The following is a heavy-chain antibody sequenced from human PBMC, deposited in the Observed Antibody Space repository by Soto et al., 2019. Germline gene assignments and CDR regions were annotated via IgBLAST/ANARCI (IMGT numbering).Heavy chain of an antibody. J-gene: IGHJ4*02. CDR2: INSEGGST. CDR1: GFTFSSYW. V-gene: IGHV3-74*01. D-gene: IGHD3-22*01. Sequence: EVQLVESGGGLVQPGGSLRLSCAASGFTFSSYWMHWVRQAPGKGLVWASGINSEGGSTDYADSVKGRFIMSRDNAKNTLYLQMNSLRAEDTAVYYCARPRYDGSGTPFDHWGLGTLVTVSS. CDR3: ARPRYDGSGTPFDH.